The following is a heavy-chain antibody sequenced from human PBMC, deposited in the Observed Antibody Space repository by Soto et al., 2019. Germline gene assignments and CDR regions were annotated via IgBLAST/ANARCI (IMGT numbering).Heavy chain of an antibody. D-gene: IGHD6-19*01. J-gene: IGHJ4*02. V-gene: IGHV3-23*01. Sequence: GESLKISCAASGFTFRDYAMNWVRQAPGKGLEWVADISGNGNSARHADSVKGRFTISRDNSQNTLYLHMNSLRVDDTAIYYCGKERRGSGWSVCNFWGQGTLVTVSS. CDR2: ISGNGNSA. CDR3: GKERRGSGWSVCNF. CDR1: GFTFRDYA.